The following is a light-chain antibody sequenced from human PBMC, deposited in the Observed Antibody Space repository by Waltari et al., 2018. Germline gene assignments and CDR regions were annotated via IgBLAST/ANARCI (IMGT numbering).Light chain of an antibody. CDR1: SPNIGAGYD. V-gene: IGLV1-40*01. CDR2: GDY. Sequence: QSVLTQPPSVSGAPGQRVTISCTGSSPNIGAGYDVHWYQQLPGTAPKLLIYGDYDRPRGVPDGCSGSKSGTSASLAITGLQAEDEADYYCQSYDSSLSAYVVFGGGTKLTVL. J-gene: IGLJ2*01. CDR3: QSYDSSLSAYVV.